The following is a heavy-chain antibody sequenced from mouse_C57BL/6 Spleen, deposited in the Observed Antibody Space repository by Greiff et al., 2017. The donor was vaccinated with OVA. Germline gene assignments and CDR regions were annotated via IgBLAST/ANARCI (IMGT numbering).Heavy chain of an antibody. D-gene: IGHD2-5*01. CDR2: INPNNGGT. J-gene: IGHJ4*01. V-gene: IGHV1-26*01. CDR1: GYTFTDYY. CDR3: ARSSNYGYYYAMDY. Sequence: VQLQQSGPELVKPGASVKISCKASGYTFTDYYMNWVKQSHGKSLEWIGDINPNNGGTSYNQKFKGKATLTVDKSSSTAYMELRSLTSEDSAVYYCARSSNYGYYYAMDYWGQGTSVTVSS.